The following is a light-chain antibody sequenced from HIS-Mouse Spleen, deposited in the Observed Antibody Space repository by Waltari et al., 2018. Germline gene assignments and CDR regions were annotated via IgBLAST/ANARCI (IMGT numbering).Light chain of an antibody. J-gene: IGLJ1*01. CDR2: EVS. CDR1: SSDVGGHNY. V-gene: IGLV2-8*01. CDR3: SSYAGSNNLV. Sequence: QSALTQPPSASGPPGPSVTISCTATSSDVGGHNYVSWYQQHPAKAPKLMIYEVSKRPSGVPDRFSGSKSGNTASLTVSGLQAEDEADYYCSSYAGSNNLVFGTGTKVTVL.